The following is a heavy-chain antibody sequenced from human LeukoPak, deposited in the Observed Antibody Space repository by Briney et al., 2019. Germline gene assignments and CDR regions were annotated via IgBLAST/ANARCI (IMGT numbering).Heavy chain of an antibody. CDR1: GYTFTSYG. Sequence: ASVKVSCKASGYTFTSYGISWVRQAPGQGLEWMGWISTYNGNTNYAQKFQGRVTITADESTSTAYMELSSLRSEDTAVYYCASGQTKWELLVYWGQGTLVTVSS. D-gene: IGHD1-26*01. CDR3: ASGQTKWELLVY. V-gene: IGHV1-18*01. J-gene: IGHJ4*02. CDR2: ISTYNGNT.